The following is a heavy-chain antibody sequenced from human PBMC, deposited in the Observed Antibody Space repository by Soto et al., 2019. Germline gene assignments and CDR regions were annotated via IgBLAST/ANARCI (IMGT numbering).Heavy chain of an antibody. Sequence: EVQLVESGGGLVKPGGSLRLSCVASGFTLSTYSMNWVRQAPGKGLEWVSTISSSSTYIYYAGSVKGRFTISRDNAKNPLSLQMNSLTAEDTAVYYCARGDIVRGVNPRADYWGQGTLVPVSS. J-gene: IGHJ4*02. CDR3: ARGDIVRGVNPRADY. V-gene: IGHV3-21*01. D-gene: IGHD3-10*01. CDR1: GFTLSTYS. CDR2: ISSSSTYI.